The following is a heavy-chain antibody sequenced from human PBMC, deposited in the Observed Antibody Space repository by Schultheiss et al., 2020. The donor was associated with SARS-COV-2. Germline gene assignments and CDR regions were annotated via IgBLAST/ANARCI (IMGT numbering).Heavy chain of an antibody. V-gene: IGHV1-69*04. J-gene: IGHJ2*01. D-gene: IGHD3-10*01. Sequence: SVKVSCKASGGTFSSYAISWVRQAPGQGLEWMGRIIPIFGIANYAQKFQGRVTITADKSTSTAYMELSSLRSEDTAVYYCARASGFGEFHNWYFDLWGRGTLVTVSS. CDR2: IIPIFGIA. CDR1: GGTFSSYA. CDR3: ARASGFGEFHNWYFDL.